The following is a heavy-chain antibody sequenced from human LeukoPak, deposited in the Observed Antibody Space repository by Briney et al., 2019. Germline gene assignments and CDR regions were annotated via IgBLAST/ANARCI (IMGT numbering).Heavy chain of an antibody. CDR1: GFTFSSYS. Sequence: GGSLRLSCAASGFTFSSYSMNWVRQAPGKGLEWVSFISTSSSYIHNADSVKGRFTISRDNAKNSLFLQMNSLRVEDTALYYCAKDIGRVDTASTYMDVWGKGTTVTISS. CDR2: ISTSSSYI. V-gene: IGHV3-21*04. CDR3: AKDIGRVDTASTYMDV. D-gene: IGHD5-18*01. J-gene: IGHJ6*03.